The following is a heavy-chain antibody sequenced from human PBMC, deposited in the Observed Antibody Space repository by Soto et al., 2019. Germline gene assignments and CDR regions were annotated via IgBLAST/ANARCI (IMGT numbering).Heavy chain of an antibody. CDR3: AIFQILEWLYHDC. Sequence: SETLSLTCTVSGGSISSYDWSWIRQPPGKGLEWIGYIYYSGSTNYNPSLKSRVTISVDTSKNQFSLKLSSVTAADTAVYYCAIFQILEWLYHDCWGQGTLVTVSS. V-gene: IGHV4-59*08. CDR2: IYYSGST. D-gene: IGHD3-3*01. J-gene: IGHJ4*02. CDR1: GGSISSYD.